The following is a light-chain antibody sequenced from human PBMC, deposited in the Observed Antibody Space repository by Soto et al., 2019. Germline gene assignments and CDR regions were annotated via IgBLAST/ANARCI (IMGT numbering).Light chain of an antibody. CDR2: GAS. Sequence: ETVISQSPSTLSVSPGERATLSCWASQSVNSNLAWYQQKLGQAPRVLIYGASTRATGIPARFSGSGSGTDFTLTISGLEPADLGVYYCQQRHNWPITFGQGTRLEIK. V-gene: IGKV3-15*01. J-gene: IGKJ5*01. CDR3: QQRHNWPIT. CDR1: QSVNSN.